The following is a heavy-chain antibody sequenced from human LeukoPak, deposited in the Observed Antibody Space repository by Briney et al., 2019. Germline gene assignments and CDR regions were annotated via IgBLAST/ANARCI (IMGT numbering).Heavy chain of an antibody. CDR2: IKDDDAKP. V-gene: IGHV3-23*01. J-gene: IGHJ4*02. CDR3: AKVGFRINSGDY. CDR1: GLAVSTSV. Sequence: QPGGSLRLSCATSGLAVSTSVIYWFRQAPGKGLEWVSDIKDDDAKPSYADSVKGRFTISRDNYKNTVYLEMNSLRAEDTALYYCAKVGFRINSGDYWGQGTLVTVSS. D-gene: IGHD3-10*01.